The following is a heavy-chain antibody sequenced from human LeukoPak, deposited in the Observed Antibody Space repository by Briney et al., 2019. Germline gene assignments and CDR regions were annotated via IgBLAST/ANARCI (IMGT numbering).Heavy chain of an antibody. CDR2: VNCGDGYT. CDR1: GYTLTSSH. CDR3: ARDRGGSYSIDY. J-gene: IGHJ4*02. V-gene: IGHV1-46*01. D-gene: IGHD1-26*01. Sequence: ASVKVSCKTSGYTLTSSHAHWVRQAPGQGLEWMGLVNCGDGYTNYAQKLQGRVSVTADTSTSTLYMDLTSLTTEDTVIYYCARDRGGSYSIDYWGQGTLVTVSS.